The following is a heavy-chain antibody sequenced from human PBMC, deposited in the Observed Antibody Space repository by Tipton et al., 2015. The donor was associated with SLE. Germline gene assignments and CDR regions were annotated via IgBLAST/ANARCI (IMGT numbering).Heavy chain of an antibody. J-gene: IGHJ3*02. D-gene: IGHD2-15*01. V-gene: IGHV4-31*03. Sequence: TLSLACTVSGGSISSGGYYWSWIRHLPGKGLEWIGYIYYSGNTYYNPSLESRVTISLDTSKNQFSLKVRSVTAADTAVYYCARDRGSLGAFDIWGQGTMVTVSS. CDR2: IYYSGNT. CDR3: ARDRGSLGAFDI. CDR1: GGSISSGGYY.